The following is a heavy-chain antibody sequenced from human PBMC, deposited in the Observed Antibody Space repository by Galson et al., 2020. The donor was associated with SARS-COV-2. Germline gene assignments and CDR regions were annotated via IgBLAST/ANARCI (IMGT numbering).Heavy chain of an antibody. V-gene: IGHV4-4*07. D-gene: IGHD3-22*01. CDR2: VFPTGNT. J-gene: IGHJ6*02. CDR1: GGSVNNYY. CDR3: ARGAHYYDTKWHYYGLDV. Sequence: ETSETLSLTCNVSGGSVNNYYWTWIRQPAGKGLEWIGRVFPTGNTNYNPSLKSRITMSVDTSKNQFSLRLTSMTAADAAVYYCARGAHYYDTKWHYYGLDVWGQGTAVTVSS.